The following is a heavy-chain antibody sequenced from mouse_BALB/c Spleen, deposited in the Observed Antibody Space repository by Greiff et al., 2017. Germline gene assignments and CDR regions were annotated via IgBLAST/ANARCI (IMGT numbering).Heavy chain of an antibody. J-gene: IGHJ4*01. CDR1: GFTFSSYT. D-gene: IGHD2-10*02. Sequence: EVKLVESGGGLVQPGGSLKLSCAASGFTFSSYTMSWVRQTPEKRLEWVAYISNGGGSTYYPDTVKGRFTISRDNAKNTLYLQMSSLKSEDTAMYYCARQGYGNYVGLAMDYWGQGTSVTVSS. CDR2: ISNGGGST. CDR3: ARQGYGNYVGLAMDY. V-gene: IGHV5-12-2*01.